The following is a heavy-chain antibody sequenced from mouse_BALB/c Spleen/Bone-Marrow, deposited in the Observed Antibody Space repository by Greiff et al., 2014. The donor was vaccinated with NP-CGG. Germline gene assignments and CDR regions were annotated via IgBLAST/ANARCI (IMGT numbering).Heavy chain of an antibody. V-gene: IGHV14-3*02. Sequence: EVQLQQSGAELVKPGASVKLSCTASGFNIKDTHMHWVKQGPEQGLEWIGRIDPANGNTKYDPNFQGKATITADTSSNTAYLRLSSLTSEDTAVYYCSRDYGGTAWFACWGHGTLVTVSA. J-gene: IGHJ3*01. CDR2: IDPANGNT. D-gene: IGHD1-1*01. CDR1: GFNIKDTH. CDR3: SRDYGGTAWFAC.